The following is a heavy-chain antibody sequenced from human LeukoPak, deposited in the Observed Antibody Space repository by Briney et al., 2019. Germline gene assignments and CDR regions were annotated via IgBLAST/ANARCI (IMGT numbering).Heavy chain of an antibody. V-gene: IGHV1-3*01. CDR2: INAGSGNT. CDR1: GYTFTSYA. J-gene: IGHJ5*02. D-gene: IGHD6-13*01. Sequence: AASMKVSCKASGYTFTSYAMHWDRQAPGQRLEWMGWINAGSGNTKYSQKFQGRVTITRDTSASTAYMELSSLRSEDTAVYYCARGLGSWFNWFDPWGQGTLVTVSS. CDR3: ARGLGSWFNWFDP.